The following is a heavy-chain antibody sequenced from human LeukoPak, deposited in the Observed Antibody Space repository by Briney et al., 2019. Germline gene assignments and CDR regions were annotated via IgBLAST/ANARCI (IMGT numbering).Heavy chain of an antibody. CDR1: GFTFSSYG. J-gene: IGHJ6*02. V-gene: IGHV3-30*03. CDR2: ISYDGSNK. D-gene: IGHD2-15*01. CDR3: AREVGYCSGGSCYSPSFYYCGMDV. Sequence: QPGRSLRLSCAASGFTFSSYGMHWVRQAPGKGLEWVAVISYDGSNKYYADSVKGRFTISRDNSKNTLYLQMNSLRAEDTAVYYCAREVGYCSGGSCYSPSFYYCGMDVWGQGTTVTVSS.